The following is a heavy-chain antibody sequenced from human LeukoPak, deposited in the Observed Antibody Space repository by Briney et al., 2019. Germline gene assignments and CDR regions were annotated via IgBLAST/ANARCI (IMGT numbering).Heavy chain of an antibody. CDR2: VSGSGDAT. V-gene: IGHV3-23*01. J-gene: IGHJ5*02. CDR1: GFTFSSFG. Sequence: GGSLRLSCVASGFTFSSFGMSWVRQAPVKRLEWVSAVSGSGDATYYADSVKGRFTISRDNSENTLYLQMDSLRVEDTAVYYCTSHAAFDPWGQGTLVTVSS. CDR3: TSHAAFDP.